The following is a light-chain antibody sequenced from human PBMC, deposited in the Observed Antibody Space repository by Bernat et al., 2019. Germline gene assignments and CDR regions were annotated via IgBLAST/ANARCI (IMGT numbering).Light chain of an antibody. V-gene: IGKV1-9*01. CDR1: QVIGTY. J-gene: IGKJ5*01. CDR2: GAS. CDR3: QQLDNFPIT. Sequence: DIHLTQSPSFLSASVGDRVTITCRASQVIGTYLAWYHQKPGKAPHLLIYGASTLQSGVPSRFSGSGSGTEFTLTISSLQPEDSATYYCQQLDNFPITFGQGTRLEIK.